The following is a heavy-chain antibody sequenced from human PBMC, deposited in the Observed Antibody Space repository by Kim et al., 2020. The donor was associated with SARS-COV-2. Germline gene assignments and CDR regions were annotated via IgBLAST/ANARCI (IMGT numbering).Heavy chain of an antibody. J-gene: IGHJ4*02. CDR3: ARVRGHNFCDFFDH. D-gene: IGHD1-1*01. V-gene: IGHV3-30*03. Sequence: YVDSRKGRFTISSDTSKNSLYLQMNSLRPEDTGLYYCARVRGHNFCDFFDHWGQGTLVTVSS.